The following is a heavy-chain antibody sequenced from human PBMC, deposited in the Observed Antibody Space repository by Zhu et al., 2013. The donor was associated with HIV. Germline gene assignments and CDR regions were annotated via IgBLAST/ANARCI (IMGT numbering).Heavy chain of an antibody. CDR1: GYTFTNYG. V-gene: IGHV1-18*01. CDR3: ARDSSSPPGWYFDL. D-gene: IGHD6-13*01. Sequence: QVQLVQSGAEVKKPGASVKVSCKASGYTFTNYGISWVRQAPGQGLEWMGWISGYNGNTNSAQRLQGRLTMTRDTSISTAYMELSRLRSDDTAVYYCARDSSSPPGWYFDLWGRGTLVTVSS. CDR2: ISGYNGNT. J-gene: IGHJ2*01.